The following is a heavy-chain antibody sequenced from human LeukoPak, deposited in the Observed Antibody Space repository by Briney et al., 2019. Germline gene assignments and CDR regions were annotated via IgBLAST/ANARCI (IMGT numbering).Heavy chain of an antibody. D-gene: IGHD3-22*01. CDR1: GGSISSYY. Sequence: SETLSLTCTVSGGSISSYYWNWIRQPPGKGLEWIGYICYSGGTNYNPSLKSRVTVSLDTFKNQFSLKLSSVTAADTAVYYCAGASLYYDSSGQRTFDIWGQGTMVTVSS. CDR3: AGASLYYDSSGQRTFDI. J-gene: IGHJ3*02. CDR2: ICYSGGT. V-gene: IGHV4-59*01.